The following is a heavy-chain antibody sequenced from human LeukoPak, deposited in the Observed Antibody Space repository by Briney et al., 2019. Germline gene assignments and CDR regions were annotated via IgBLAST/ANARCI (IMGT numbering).Heavy chain of an antibody. CDR1: GFTFSSYS. D-gene: IGHD3-10*01. CDR2: ISSSSSTI. J-gene: IGHJ4*02. V-gene: IGHV3-48*01. CDR3: ASNYYGSGSYPDLFDY. Sequence: GGSLRLSCAASGFTFSSYSMNWVRQAPGKGLEWVSYISSSSSTIYYADSVKGRFTISRDNSKNTLYLQMNSLRAEDTAVYYCASNYYGSGSYPDLFDYWGQGTLVTVSS.